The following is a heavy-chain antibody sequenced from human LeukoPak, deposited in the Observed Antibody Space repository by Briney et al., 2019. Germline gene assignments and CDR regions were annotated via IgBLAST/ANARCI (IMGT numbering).Heavy chain of an antibody. Sequence: GGSLRLSCAASGFTFNIYGMSWVRQAPGKGLEWVSYISHDSSTIYYADSVKGRFAMSRDNAKNSLYLQMHSLRADDTAVYYCARAFRHGYDYWGQGALVTVSS. V-gene: IGHV3-48*04. CDR2: ISHDSSTI. CDR3: ARAFRHGYDY. J-gene: IGHJ4*02. D-gene: IGHD5-24*01. CDR1: GFTFNIYG.